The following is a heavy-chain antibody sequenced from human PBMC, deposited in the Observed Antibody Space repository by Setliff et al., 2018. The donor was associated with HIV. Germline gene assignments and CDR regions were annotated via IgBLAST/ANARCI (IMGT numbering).Heavy chain of an antibody. CDR1: GYTFTGYA. D-gene: IGHD3-10*01. CDR3: VRDIKYGWVSYWIGPSPGFDY. V-gene: IGHV1-2*06. Sequence: ASVKVSCKASGYTFTGYAMNWVRQAPGQGLEWMGRINPNSGGTNYAQKFQGRVTMTRDTYISTAYMELNRLTSGDTAVYYCVRDIKYGWVSYWIGPSPGFDYWGQG. J-gene: IGHJ4*02. CDR2: INPNSGGT.